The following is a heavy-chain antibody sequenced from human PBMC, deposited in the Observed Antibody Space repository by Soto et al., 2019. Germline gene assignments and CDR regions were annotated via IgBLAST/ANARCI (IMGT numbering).Heavy chain of an antibody. CDR3: ARASLQPPGFDY. Sequence: SETLSLTCTVSGASVSSGGSYWSRIRQPPGKGLEWIGYVYYIGSANYNPSLKSRVTMSVDTSKSQFALNLSSVTTADTAVYYCARASLQPPGFDYWGQGTLVTVSS. V-gene: IGHV4-61*08. CDR1: GASVSSGGSY. CDR2: VYYIGSA. J-gene: IGHJ4*02. D-gene: IGHD4-4*01.